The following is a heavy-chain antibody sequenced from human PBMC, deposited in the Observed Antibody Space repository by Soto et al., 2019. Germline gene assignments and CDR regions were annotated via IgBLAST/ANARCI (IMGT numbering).Heavy chain of an antibody. D-gene: IGHD6-13*01. CDR3: EPTERDGATGFDT. V-gene: IGHV2-70*01. CDR2: IDWDDDK. Sequence: SGPTLVNPTQTLTLTCTFSGFSLSTSGMCVSWIRQPPGKALEWLALIDWDDDKYYSTSLKTRLTISKDTSKNQVVLTMTNMEPVDNATYYREPTERDGATGFDTWGQGTLVTVSS. J-gene: IGHJ5*02. CDR1: GFSLSTSGMC.